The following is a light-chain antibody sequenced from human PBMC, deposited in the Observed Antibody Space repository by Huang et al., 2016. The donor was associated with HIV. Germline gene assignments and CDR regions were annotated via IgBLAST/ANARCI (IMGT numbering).Light chain of an antibody. J-gene: IGKJ1*01. CDR1: QSIGSY. Sequence: EIVLTQSPATLSLSPGEGATLSCRPSQSIGSYLAWYQQRPGQARRLMTYDASVRATGMPARFSGSGYRTDFNHTISSLEHEDLAIYYCQQRNNWPPWTFGQGTKV. CDR2: DAS. V-gene: IGKV3-11*01. CDR3: QQRNNWPPWT.